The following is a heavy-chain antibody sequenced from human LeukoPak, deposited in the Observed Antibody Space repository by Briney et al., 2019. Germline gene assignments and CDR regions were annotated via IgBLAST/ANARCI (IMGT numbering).Heavy chain of an antibody. CDR3: AKDRGALLDYTKVDY. J-gene: IGHJ4*02. D-gene: IGHD3-3*01. CDR2: ISYDGSNK. Sequence: PGGSLRLSCAASGFTFSSYAIHWVRQAPGKGLEWVAVISYDGSNKYYADSVKGRFTISRDNSKNTLYLQMNSLRAEDPALYYCAKDRGALLDYTKVDYWGQGTLVTVSS. CDR1: GFTFSSYA. V-gene: IGHV3-30*04.